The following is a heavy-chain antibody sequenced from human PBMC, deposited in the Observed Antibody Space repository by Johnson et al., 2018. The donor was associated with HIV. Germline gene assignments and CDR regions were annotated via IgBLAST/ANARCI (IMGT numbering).Heavy chain of an antibody. V-gene: IGHV3-20*04. Sequence: VQLVESGGGVVRLGGSLRLSCAASGFTFDDYGMSWVRQAPGKGLEWVSGIHWNGGSTGYADSVKGRFTISRDNSKNTLYLQMNSLRAEDTAVYYCAKPRQPSDAFDIWGQGTMVTVSS. D-gene: IGHD6-13*01. CDR2: IHWNGGST. J-gene: IGHJ3*02. CDR1: GFTFDDYG. CDR3: AKPRQPSDAFDI.